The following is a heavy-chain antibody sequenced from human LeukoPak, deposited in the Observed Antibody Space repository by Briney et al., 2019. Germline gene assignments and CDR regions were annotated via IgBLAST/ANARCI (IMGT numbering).Heavy chain of an antibody. Sequence: PGGSLRLSCAGSGFTFSTYRMHWVRQGPGKGLVWVSVIYSGGSTYYADSVKGRFTISRDNSKNTLYLQMNSLRAEDTAVYYCASIDGGYEFPGPQQANWFDPWGQGTLVTVSS. CDR1: GFTFSTYR. D-gene: IGHD5-12*01. J-gene: IGHJ5*02. V-gene: IGHV3-66*01. CDR3: ASIDGGYEFPGPQQANWFDP. CDR2: IYSGGST.